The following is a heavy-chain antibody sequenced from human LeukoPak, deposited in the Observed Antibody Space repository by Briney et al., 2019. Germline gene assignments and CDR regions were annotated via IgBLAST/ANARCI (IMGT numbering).Heavy chain of an antibody. J-gene: IGHJ2*01. D-gene: IGHD3-9*01. V-gene: IGHV1-69*04. CDR2: IIPILSAA. Sequence: GASVKVSCKASGGTFSTYAINWVRQAPGQGLEWMGRIIPILSAANYEQKFQGRVTMTRNTSISTAYMELSSLRSEDTAVYYCARDRQYYDILTGYYLWYFDLWGRGTLVTVSS. CDR1: GGTFSTYA. CDR3: ARDRQYYDILTGYYLWYFDL.